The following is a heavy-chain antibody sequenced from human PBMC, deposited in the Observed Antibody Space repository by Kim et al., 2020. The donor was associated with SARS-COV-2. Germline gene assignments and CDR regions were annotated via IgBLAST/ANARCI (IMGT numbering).Heavy chain of an antibody. V-gene: IGHV3-49*03. CDR2: ISSKAYGGTT. CDR1: GFTFDDSV. D-gene: IGHD3-3*01. Sequence: GGSLRLSCTASGFTFDDSVMSWFRQAPGKGLEWVGYISSKAYGGTTQYAASVKGRFTISRDDSKSIAYLQMNSLKTEDTAVYYFTRGGRPILWGQGTLVT. J-gene: IGHJ4*02. CDR3: TRGGRPIL.